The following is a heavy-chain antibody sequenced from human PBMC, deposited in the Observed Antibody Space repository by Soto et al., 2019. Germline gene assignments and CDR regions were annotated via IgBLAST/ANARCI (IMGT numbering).Heavy chain of an antibody. CDR2: IIPIPGTA. D-gene: IGHD2-2*01. Sequence: QVQLVQSGAEVKKPGSSVKVSCKASGGTFGSYAISWVRQAPGQGLEWMGGIIPIPGTANYAQKFQGRVTIAADESTSPAYMELSRLGSEDTAVYYCASSQGSSTSLEIYYFYYYGMDVWGQGTTVTVSS. V-gene: IGHV1-69*01. CDR1: GGTFGSYA. J-gene: IGHJ6*02. CDR3: ASSQGSSTSLEIYYFYYYGMDV.